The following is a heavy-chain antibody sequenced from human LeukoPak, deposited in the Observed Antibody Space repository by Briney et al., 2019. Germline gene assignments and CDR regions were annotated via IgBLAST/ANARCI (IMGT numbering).Heavy chain of an antibody. D-gene: IGHD6-13*01. Sequence: GSLRLSCAASGFTFSSYAMHWVRQAPGKGLEWVAVISYDGSNKYYADSVKGRFTISRDNSKNTLYLQMNSLRAEDTAVYYCARTYSGSWYSYYYYYMDVWGKGTTVTVSS. CDR3: ARTYSGSWYSYYYYYMDV. CDR1: GFTFSSYA. CDR2: ISYDGSNK. V-gene: IGHV3-30*04. J-gene: IGHJ6*03.